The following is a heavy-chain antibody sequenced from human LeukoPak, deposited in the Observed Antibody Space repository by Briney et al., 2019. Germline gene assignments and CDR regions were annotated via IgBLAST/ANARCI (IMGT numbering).Heavy chain of an antibody. Sequence: GGSLRLSCAASGFTFSDYTMQWVRQAPGKGLEWVALMPPDGSYQHYADSLKGRFTISRDNLKNTLYLQMNSLRLEDMAVYLHGRSRYGAHWGQGTLLSVSS. CDR1: GFTFSDYT. V-gene: IGHV3-30*17. J-gene: IGHJ4*02. D-gene: IGHD1-1*01. CDR3: GRSRYGAH. CDR2: MPPDGSYQ.